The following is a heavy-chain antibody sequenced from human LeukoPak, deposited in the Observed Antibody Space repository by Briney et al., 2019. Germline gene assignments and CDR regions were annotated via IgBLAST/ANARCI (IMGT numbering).Heavy chain of an antibody. CDR3: AKALLLFSSDYFDY. CDR1: GFTFSSYE. D-gene: IGHD3-10*01. V-gene: IGHV3-23*01. Sequence: PGGSLRLSCAASGFTFSSYEMNWVRQAPGQGLEWVSAISGSGGRTYYADSLKGRFTISRDNSKNTLYLQMNSLRAEDTAVYYCAKALLLFSSDYFDYWGQGTLVTVSS. J-gene: IGHJ4*02. CDR2: ISGSGGRT.